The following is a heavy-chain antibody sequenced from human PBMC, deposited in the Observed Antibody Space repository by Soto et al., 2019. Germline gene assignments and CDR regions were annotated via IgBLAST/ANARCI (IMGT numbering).Heavy chain of an antibody. D-gene: IGHD6-13*01. Sequence: QVQLVQSGAEAKKPGSSVKVSCKASGGTFSSYAISWVQQAPGQGLEWMGGFIPFFGTANYAQNFQARVTITADESTSIAYMELRSLRPEDTAVYYCARDLRAAGRPGMDVWGKGTTVTVSS. J-gene: IGHJ6*04. CDR3: ARDLRAAGRPGMDV. V-gene: IGHV1-69*01. CDR2: FIPFFGTA. CDR1: GGTFSSYA.